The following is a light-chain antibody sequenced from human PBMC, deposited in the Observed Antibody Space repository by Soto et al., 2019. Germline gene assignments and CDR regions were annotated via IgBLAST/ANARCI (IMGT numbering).Light chain of an antibody. V-gene: IGKV1-39*01. CDR3: QQSYSTPNP. Sequence: DIQMTQSPSSLSASVGDEVTITCRASQTIMTYLDWYQLKPGKPPRLLIYAASSLQSGVPSRFSGSGSGTDFTLTISSLQPEDFATYYCQQSYSTPNPFGQGTRLAIK. CDR2: AAS. J-gene: IGKJ5*01. CDR1: QTIMTY.